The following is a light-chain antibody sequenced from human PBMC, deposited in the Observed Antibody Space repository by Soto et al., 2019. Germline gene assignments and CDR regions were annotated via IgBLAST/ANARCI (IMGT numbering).Light chain of an antibody. CDR1: QDIRSW. V-gene: IGKV1-12*01. J-gene: IGKJ4*01. CDR3: QQANSFPLT. Sequence: DIQLTQSPSSVSASIGDRVTITCRASQDIRSWLAWYQQKPGKAPNLMIYAASSLQSGVPSTLSGSGSGTHFTLTINSLQPEDFATYYCQQANSFPLTFGGGTKVEIK. CDR2: AAS.